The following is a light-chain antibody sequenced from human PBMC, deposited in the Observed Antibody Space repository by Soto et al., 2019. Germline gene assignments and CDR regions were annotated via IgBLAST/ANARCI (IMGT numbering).Light chain of an antibody. Sequence: EIVLTQYPATLSLSPGERATLSCRASQSVSSYLAWYQQKPGQAPRLLIYDASNGATGIPARFSGSGSGTDFTLTISSREPEDFAVYYCQQRSNWPPTFGQGTKLEIK. V-gene: IGKV3-11*01. CDR1: QSVSSY. J-gene: IGKJ2*01. CDR3: QQRSNWPPT. CDR2: DAS.